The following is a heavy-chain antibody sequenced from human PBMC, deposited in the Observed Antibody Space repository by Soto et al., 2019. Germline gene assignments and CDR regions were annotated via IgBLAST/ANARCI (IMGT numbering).Heavy chain of an antibody. J-gene: IGHJ4*02. V-gene: IGHV4-39*01. CDR1: GGSVSSGGNY. CDR3: ARGLSSPSAAGV. CDR2: VHDTGTT. D-gene: IGHD6-6*01. Sequence: QLQLQESGPGLVKPSETLSLTCAVSGGSVSSGGNYWGWIRQSPGKGLEWIGSVHDTGTTHYNPSLTSRVTISVDTSKNQCSLNVTSVTAADTAVYYCARGLSSPSAAGVWGQGTLVTVSS.